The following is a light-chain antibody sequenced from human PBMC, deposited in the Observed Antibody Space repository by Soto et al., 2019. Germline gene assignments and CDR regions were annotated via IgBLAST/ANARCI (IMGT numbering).Light chain of an antibody. CDR3: AIGVDSLTGHVV. V-gene: IGLV1-44*01. Sequence: QSVLTQPPSASGTPGQRVTISCSGSTSNIGSHSVTWYQHLPGTAPKLLIYFNDQRPSGVPDRFSGSKSGTSASLAISGLQSDDEGDYYCAIGVDSLTGHVVFGGGTKRTVL. J-gene: IGLJ2*01. CDR1: TSNIGSHS. CDR2: FND.